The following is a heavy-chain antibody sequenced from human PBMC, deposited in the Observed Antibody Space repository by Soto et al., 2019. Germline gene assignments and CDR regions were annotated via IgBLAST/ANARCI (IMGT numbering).Heavy chain of an antibody. D-gene: IGHD2-2*01. V-gene: IGHV1-8*02. CDR1: GYTFNDYE. CDR3: ARIAMPARPRWYNWFDP. Sequence: EQLVQSAAEVKKPGASVKVSCMTSGYTFNDYEINWVRQATGQGVEWIGWMNPNSGETGYAQRFQGRVPMTTSTSLSTAYLELSSLTSDDTAVYYCARIAMPARPRWYNWFDPWGQGTLVTVSS. CDR2: MNPNSGET. J-gene: IGHJ5*02.